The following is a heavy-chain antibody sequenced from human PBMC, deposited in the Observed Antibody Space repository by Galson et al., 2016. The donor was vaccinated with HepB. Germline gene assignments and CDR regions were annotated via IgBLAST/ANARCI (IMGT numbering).Heavy chain of an antibody. Sequence: SLRLSCAASGFTFSRYGMHWVRQAPGKGLEWVAVVWYDGSNKHYADSVKGRFTISRDNSKNKLYLQMSSLRADDTAVYYCARDTGGYEPGLGYWGQGIPVTVSS. D-gene: IGHD5-12*01. CDR3: ARDTGGYEPGLGY. J-gene: IGHJ4*02. CDR2: VWYDGSNK. CDR1: GFTFSRYG. V-gene: IGHV3-33*01.